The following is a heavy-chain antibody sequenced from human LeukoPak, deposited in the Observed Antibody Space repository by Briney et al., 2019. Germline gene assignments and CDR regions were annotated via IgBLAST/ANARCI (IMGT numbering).Heavy chain of an antibody. J-gene: IGHJ4*02. D-gene: IGHD6-13*01. V-gene: IGHV4-4*02. CDR3: ARVGGIAAAGFDY. Sequence: PSRTLSLTCAVSGGSISSSNWWSWVRPPPGKGLEWIGEIYHSGSTNYNPSLKSRVTISVDKSKNQFSLKLSSVTAADTAVYYCARVGGIAAAGFDYWGQGTLVTASS. CDR1: GGSISSSNW. CDR2: IYHSGST.